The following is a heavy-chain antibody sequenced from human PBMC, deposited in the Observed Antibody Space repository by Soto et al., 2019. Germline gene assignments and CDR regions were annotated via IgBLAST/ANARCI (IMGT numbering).Heavy chain of an antibody. V-gene: IGHV1-3*01. CDR3: ARGIWERSSGWYYFDS. J-gene: IGHJ4*02. D-gene: IGHD6-19*01. Sequence: XSVKVSCKASGYTFANYALNWVRQAPGQSLEWMGWVNAGNGHTKYSEKLQGRVSITRDASANAAYMELSSLRSEDTALYFCARGIWERSSGWYYFDSWGQGTLVTVS. CDR1: GYTFANYA. CDR2: VNAGNGHT.